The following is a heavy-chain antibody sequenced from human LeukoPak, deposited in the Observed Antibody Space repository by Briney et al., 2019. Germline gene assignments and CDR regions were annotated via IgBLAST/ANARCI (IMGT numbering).Heavy chain of an antibody. CDR1: GFIFKKYW. CDR3: ARASSAVVAPASAFDI. V-gene: IGHV3-33*08. J-gene: IGHJ3*02. D-gene: IGHD2-2*01. CDR2: IWSDGNDK. Sequence: GGSLRLSCAASGFIFKKYWMNWVRQAPGKGLEWMAFIWSDGNDKYYRDSVKGRYTISRDNSKNTLYLQMNSLRAEDTAVYYCARASSAVVAPASAFDIWGQGTTVTVSS.